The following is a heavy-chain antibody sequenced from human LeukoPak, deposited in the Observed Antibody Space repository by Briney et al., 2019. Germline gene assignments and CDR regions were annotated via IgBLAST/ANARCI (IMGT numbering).Heavy chain of an antibody. Sequence: HPGGSLRLSCAASGFTFSSYAMHWVRQAPGKGLEWVAVISYDGSNKYYADSVKGRFTISRDNSKNTLFLQMNSLRPEDTAVYYCARDLKTAMDYFDYWGQGALVTVSS. V-gene: IGHV3-30*04. J-gene: IGHJ4*02. CDR3: ARDLKTAMDYFDY. CDR1: GFTFSSYA. D-gene: IGHD2-2*01. CDR2: ISYDGSNK.